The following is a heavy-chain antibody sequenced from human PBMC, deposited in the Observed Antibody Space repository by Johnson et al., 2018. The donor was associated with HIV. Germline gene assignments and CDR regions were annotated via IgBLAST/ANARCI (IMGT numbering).Heavy chain of an antibody. CDR1: GFTFDDYA. CDR2: ISWDGGSS. D-gene: IGHD5-12*01. CDR3: AKGGLATVLRAFDI. J-gene: IGHJ3*02. V-gene: IGHV3-43D*03. Sequence: VQLVESGGVVVQPGGSLRLSCAASGFTFDDYAMHWVRQAPGKGLEWVSLISWDGGSSYYADSVKGRFTISRDNSKNSLYLQMNSLRAEDTALYYCAKGGLATVLRAFDIWGQGTMVTVSS.